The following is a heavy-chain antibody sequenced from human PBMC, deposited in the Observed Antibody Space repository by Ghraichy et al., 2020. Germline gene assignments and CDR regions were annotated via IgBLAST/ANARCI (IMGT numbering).Heavy chain of an antibody. V-gene: IGHV1-18*01. CDR1: GYTFTSYG. CDR2: ISAYNGNT. Sequence: ASVKVSCKASGYTFTSYGISWVRQAPGQGLEWMGWISAYNGNTNYAQKLQGRVTMTTDTSTSTAYMELRSLRSDDTAVYYCARGPYIMITFGGVIVGPRGYYFDYWGQGTLVTVSS. CDR3: ARGPYIMITFGGVIVGPRGYYFDY. J-gene: IGHJ4*02. D-gene: IGHD3-16*02.